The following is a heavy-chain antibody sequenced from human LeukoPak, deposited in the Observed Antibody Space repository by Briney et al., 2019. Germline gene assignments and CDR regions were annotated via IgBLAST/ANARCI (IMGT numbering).Heavy chain of an antibody. V-gene: IGHV3-48*03. D-gene: IGHD1-1*01. J-gene: IGHJ4*02. CDR2: ISSSGSTT. CDR1: GFTFSSYE. CDR3: ARNWNDDY. Sequence: GGSLRLSCVASGFTFSSYEMNWVRQAPGKGLEWVSYISSSGSTTYYGDSVKGRFTISRDNAKNLLYLQMSSLRAEDTAVYYCARNWNDDYWGQGTLVTVSS.